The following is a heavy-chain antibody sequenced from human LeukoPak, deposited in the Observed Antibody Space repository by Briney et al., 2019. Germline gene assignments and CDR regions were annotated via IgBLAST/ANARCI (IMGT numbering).Heavy chain of an antibody. D-gene: IGHD3-10*01. Sequence: ASVKVSCKASGGTFSSYAISWVRQAPGQGLEWMGRIIPILDIANYAQKFQGRVTITADKSTSTAYMELSSLRSEDTAVYYCAMYYYGSGTWFDPWGQGTLVTVSS. CDR1: GGTFSSYA. CDR2: IIPILDIA. J-gene: IGHJ5*02. CDR3: AMYYYGSGTWFDP. V-gene: IGHV1-69*04.